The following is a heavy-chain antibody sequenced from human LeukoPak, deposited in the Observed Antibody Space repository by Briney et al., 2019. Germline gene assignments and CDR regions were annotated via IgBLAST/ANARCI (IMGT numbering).Heavy chain of an antibody. CDR2: IRSKANSYAT. D-gene: IGHD6-19*01. CDR3: ARGQGWLVDY. V-gene: IGHV3-73*01. Sequence: PGGSLRLSCAASGFTFSGSAMHWVRQASGKGLEWVGRIRSKANSYATAYAASVKGRFTISRDNAKNALHLQMNSLRAEDTAVYYCARGQGWLVDYWGQGTLVTVSS. CDR1: GFTFSGSA. J-gene: IGHJ4*02.